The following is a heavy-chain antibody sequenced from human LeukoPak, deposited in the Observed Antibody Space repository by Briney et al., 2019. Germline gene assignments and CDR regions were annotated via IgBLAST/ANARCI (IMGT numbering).Heavy chain of an antibody. CDR3: TRCDFWSGYYLYY. CDR2: IRSKPYGGTA. V-gene: IGHV3-49*04. CDR1: GFTLGDYS. D-gene: IGHD3-3*01. J-gene: IGHJ4*02. Sequence: PGGSLRLSCTVSGFTLGDYSMTWVRQAPGKGLEWVGFIRSKPYGGTAEYAASVKGRFTISRDDSKSVAYLQMSSLTTEDTGLYYCTRCDFWSGYYLYYWGQGTLVTVSS.